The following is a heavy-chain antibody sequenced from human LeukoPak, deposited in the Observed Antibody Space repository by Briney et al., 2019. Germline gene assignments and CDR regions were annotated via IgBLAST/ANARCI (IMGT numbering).Heavy chain of an antibody. D-gene: IGHD3-10*01. CDR1: GFTFNDYT. CDR3: AKDIRMGYYGSGTSIDY. V-gene: IGHV3-43*01. CDR2: ISWDGGST. J-gene: IGHJ4*02. Sequence: LPGGSLRLSCAASGFTFNDYTMHWVRQAPGKGLEWVSLISWDGGSTYYADSVKGRFTISRDNSKNSLYLQMSSLRTEDTALYYCAKDIRMGYYGSGTSIDYWGQGTLVTVSS.